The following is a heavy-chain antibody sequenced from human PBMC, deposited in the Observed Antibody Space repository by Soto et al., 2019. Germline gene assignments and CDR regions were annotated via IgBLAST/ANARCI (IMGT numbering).Heavy chain of an antibody. J-gene: IGHJ4*02. Sequence: PGGSLRLSCAASGFTFSSYAMHWVRQAPGKGLEWVAVISYDGSNKYYADSVKGRFTISRDNSKNTLYLQMNSLRAEDTAVYYCARPSEQDDYYGSGSYPLDYWGQGTLVTVSS. CDR2: ISYDGSNK. D-gene: IGHD3-10*01. V-gene: IGHV3-30-3*01. CDR3: ARPSEQDDYYGSGSYPLDY. CDR1: GFTFSSYA.